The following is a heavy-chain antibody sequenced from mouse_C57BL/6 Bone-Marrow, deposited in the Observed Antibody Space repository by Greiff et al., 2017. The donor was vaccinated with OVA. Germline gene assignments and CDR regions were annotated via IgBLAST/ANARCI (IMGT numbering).Heavy chain of an antibody. CDR3: ARCRWLLRGAMDY. D-gene: IGHD2-3*01. CDR2: INPSNGGT. V-gene: IGHV1-53*01. Sequence: QVQLQQPGTELVKPGASVKLSCKASGYTFTSYWMHWVKQRPGQGLEWIGNINPSNGGTNYNEKFKSKATLTVDKSSSTAYMQLSSLTSEDSAVYDCARCRWLLRGAMDYWGQGTSVTVSS. CDR1: GYTFTSYW. J-gene: IGHJ4*01.